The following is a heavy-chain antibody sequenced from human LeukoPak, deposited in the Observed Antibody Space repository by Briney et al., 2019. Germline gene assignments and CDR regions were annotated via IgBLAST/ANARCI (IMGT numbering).Heavy chain of an antibody. CDR2: ISYDGSNK. CDR1: GFTFNSYG. J-gene: IGHJ4*02. D-gene: IGHD7-27*01. V-gene: IGHV3-30*03. Sequence: GGSLRLSCAASGFTFNSYGIHWVRQAPGKGLEWVAVISYDGSNKYYADSVKGRFTISKDNSKNTLYLQMNSLRAEDTALYYCARKFLTGRLIDYWGQGTLVTVSS. CDR3: ARKFLTGRLIDY.